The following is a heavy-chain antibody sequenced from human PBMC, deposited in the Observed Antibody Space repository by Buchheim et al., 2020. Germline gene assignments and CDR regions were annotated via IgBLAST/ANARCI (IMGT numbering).Heavy chain of an antibody. CDR2: INHSGST. Sequence: QVQLQQWGAGLLKPSETLSLTCAVYGGSFSGHYWSWIRQPPGKGLEWIGEINHSGSTNYNPSLKSRVTISVDTSKNQFSLKLSSVTAADTAVYYCARGRIVVVVAARNWFDPWGQGTL. CDR1: GGSFSGHY. D-gene: IGHD2-15*01. CDR3: ARGRIVVVVAARNWFDP. J-gene: IGHJ5*02. V-gene: IGHV4-34*01.